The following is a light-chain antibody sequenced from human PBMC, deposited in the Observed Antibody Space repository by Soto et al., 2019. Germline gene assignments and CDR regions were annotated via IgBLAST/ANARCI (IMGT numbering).Light chain of an antibody. J-gene: IGLJ3*02. CDR1: SSNIGSNY. CDR3: AAWDDSLSGLV. CDR2: RNN. V-gene: IGLV1-47*01. Sequence: QSVLTQPPSASGTPGQRVTISCSGSSSNIGSNYVYWYQQIPGTAPKLLIARNNQRPSGVPDRFSGSKSGTSASLAISGLRSEDEADYYCAAWDDSLSGLVFGGGTQLTV.